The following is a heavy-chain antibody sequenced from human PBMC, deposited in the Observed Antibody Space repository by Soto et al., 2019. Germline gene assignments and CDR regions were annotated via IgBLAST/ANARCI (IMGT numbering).Heavy chain of an antibody. D-gene: IGHD1-1*01. V-gene: IGHV1-3*01. CDR2: INGGTGQT. Sequence: WASVKVSCKASGYTFTTHAMHWVRQASGQSLEWMGWINGGTGQTKHSQRFQGRVTITRDTSASTAYMELSSLRSEDTAVYYCARGKGMEENYYYYGLDIWGQGTTVTVYS. J-gene: IGHJ6*02. CDR1: GYTFTTHA. CDR3: ARGKGMEENYYYYGLDI.